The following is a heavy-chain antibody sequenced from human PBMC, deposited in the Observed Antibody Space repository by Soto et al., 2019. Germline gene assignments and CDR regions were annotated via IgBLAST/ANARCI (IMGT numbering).Heavy chain of an antibody. Sequence: QVPLVESGGGVVQPGGSLRLSCVASGFSYGGYGMHWVRQAPGKGLEWVAVIWHDGGRQYYADSVKGRFTVSRDNATIMLYLQMNSLRAEDTAVYYCARDLTSGYTDSWGQGTLVIVSS. V-gene: IGHV3-33*01. J-gene: IGHJ5*01. D-gene: IGHD3-22*01. CDR3: ARDLTSGYTDS. CDR1: GFSYGGYG. CDR2: IWHDGGRQ.